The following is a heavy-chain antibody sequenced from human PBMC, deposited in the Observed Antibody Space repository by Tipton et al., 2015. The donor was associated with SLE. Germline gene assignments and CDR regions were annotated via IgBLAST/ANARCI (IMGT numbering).Heavy chain of an antibody. Sequence: QSGAEVKQPGSSVKVSCKASGGSFNNHAVSWVRQAPGEGLEWLGGIVPLFRSTDYAQRFQGRLTISADDSTSTVYMELRSLRVDDTAVYFCARDRIGGGLPWYFDLWGRGTLVSVSS. J-gene: IGHJ2*01. CDR1: GGSFNNHA. D-gene: IGHD3-10*01. CDR2: IVPLFRST. V-gene: IGHV1-69*01. CDR3: ARDRIGGGLPWYFDL.